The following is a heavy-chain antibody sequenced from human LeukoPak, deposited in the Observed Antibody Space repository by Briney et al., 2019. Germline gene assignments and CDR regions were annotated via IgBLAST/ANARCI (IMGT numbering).Heavy chain of an antibody. CDR3: ATAFLSVTMVRGVITHPYYFDY. V-gene: IGHV1-58*01. J-gene: IGHJ4*02. Sequence: GTSVKVSCKASGFTFTSSAVQWVRQARGQRLEWIGWIVVGSGNTNYAQKFQERVTITRDMSTSTAYMELSSLRSEDTAVYYCATAFLSVTMVRGVITHPYYFDYWGQGTLVTVSS. CDR2: IVVGSGNT. D-gene: IGHD3-10*01. CDR1: GFTFTSSA.